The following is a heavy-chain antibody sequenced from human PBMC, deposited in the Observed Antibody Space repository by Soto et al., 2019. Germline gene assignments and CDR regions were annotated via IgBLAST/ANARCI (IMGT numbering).Heavy chain of an antibody. J-gene: IGHJ6*02. CDR3: ARLGGYCSTTGCYGYYAMDV. D-gene: IGHD2-2*01. CDR2: IYYSGNT. CDR1: GGSISSSNYY. V-gene: IGHV4-39*01. Sequence: SETLSLTCTVSGGSISSSNYYWGWIRQPPGKGLEWIGSIYYSGNTYYNPSLKSRVTMSVDTSKNQFSLKLSSVTAADTAVYYCARLGGYCSTTGCYGYYAMDVRGQGTTVTVSS.